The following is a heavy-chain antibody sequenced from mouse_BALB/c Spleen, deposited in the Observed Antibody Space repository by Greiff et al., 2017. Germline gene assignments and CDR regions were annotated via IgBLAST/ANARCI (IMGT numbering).Heavy chain of an antibody. J-gene: IGHJ2*01. CDR3: ARSEGNLDY. CDR1: GYAFTNYL. V-gene: IGHV1-54*01. D-gene: IGHD2-1*01. CDR2: INPGCGGT. Sequence: QVQLQQSGAELVRPGTSVKVSCKASGYAFTNYLIEWVKQRPGQGLEWIGVINPGCGGTNYNEKFKGKATLTADKSYSTAYMQLSSLTSDDSAVYFCARSEGNLDYWGQGTTLTVSS.